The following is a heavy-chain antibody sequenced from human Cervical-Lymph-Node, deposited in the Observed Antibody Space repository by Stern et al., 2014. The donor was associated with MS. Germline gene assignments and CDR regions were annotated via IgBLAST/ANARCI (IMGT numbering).Heavy chain of an antibody. V-gene: IGHV1-69*01. J-gene: IGHJ6*02. D-gene: IGHD5-12*01. Sequence: VQLVQSGAEVKKPGSSVKVSCKASGGTFSDYAISWVRQAPRHGLEWMGGIIPVFGNANYAQKFQGRVTLIADESTSTAYMELSSLRSEDTAVYYCARDSDLGNGGYGMDVWGQGTTITVSS. CDR1: GGTFSDYA. CDR3: ARDSDLGNGGYGMDV. CDR2: IIPVFGNA.